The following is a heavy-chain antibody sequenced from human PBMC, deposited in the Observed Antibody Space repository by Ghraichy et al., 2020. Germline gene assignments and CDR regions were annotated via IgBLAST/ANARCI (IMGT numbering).Heavy chain of an antibody. CDR2: ISSSSSTI. J-gene: IGHJ5*02. V-gene: IGHV3-48*02. Sequence: GGSLRLSCAASGFTFSSYSMNWVRQAPGKGLEWVSYISSSSSTIYYADSVKGRFTISRDNAKNSLYLQMNSLRDEDTAVYYCARVDYYDSSGYLKAFDPWGQGTLVTVSS. CDR1: GFTFSSYS. D-gene: IGHD3-22*01. CDR3: ARVDYYDSSGYLKAFDP.